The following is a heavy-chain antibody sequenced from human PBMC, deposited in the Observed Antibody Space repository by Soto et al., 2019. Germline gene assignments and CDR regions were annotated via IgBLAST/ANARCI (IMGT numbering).Heavy chain of an antibody. CDR1: GFTFSGYT. Sequence: RGSLRLSCAASGFTFSGYTMNWVRQAPGKGLEWVSSTTSGSSYIYYADSVKGRFTISRDNAKNSLYLQINSLRAEDTAMYYCARSSFDYWGRGTLLTVST. CDR2: TTSGSSYI. J-gene: IGHJ4*02. CDR3: ARSSFDY. V-gene: IGHV3-21*01.